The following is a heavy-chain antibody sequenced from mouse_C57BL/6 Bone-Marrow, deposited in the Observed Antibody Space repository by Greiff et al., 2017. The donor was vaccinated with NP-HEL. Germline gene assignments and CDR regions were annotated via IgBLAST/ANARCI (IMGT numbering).Heavy chain of an antibody. Sequence: EVKLMESGAELVRPGASVKLSCTASGFNIKDDYMHWVKQRPEQGLEWIGWIDPENGDTEYASKFQGKATITADTSSNTAYLQLSSLTSEDTAVYYCTLWDWCAYWGQGTLVTVSA. D-gene: IGHD1-1*02. V-gene: IGHV14-4*01. CDR2: IDPENGDT. J-gene: IGHJ3*01. CDR3: TLWDWCAY. CDR1: GFNIKDDY.